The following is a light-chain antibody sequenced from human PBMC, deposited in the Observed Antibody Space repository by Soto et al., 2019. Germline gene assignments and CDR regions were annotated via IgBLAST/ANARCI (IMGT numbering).Light chain of an antibody. J-gene: IGKJ1*01. CDR2: GAS. V-gene: IGKV3-15*01. CDR3: QQYNNWTRT. CDR1: QSVRSD. Sequence: EIVITQAPAPLSVSPGERATLSCRASQSVRSDLAWYHQKPGQAPRLIIYGASTRATGIPARFSGSGSGTEFTLTINSLQSEDVAVYYCQQYNNWTRTFGQGTKVDIK.